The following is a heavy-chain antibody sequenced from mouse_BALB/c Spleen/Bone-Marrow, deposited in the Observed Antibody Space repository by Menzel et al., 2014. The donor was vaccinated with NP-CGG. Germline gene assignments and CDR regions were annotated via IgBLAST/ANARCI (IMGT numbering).Heavy chain of an antibody. CDR1: GYTFTSYW. CDR2: INPSTGYT. V-gene: IGHV1-7*01. J-gene: IGHJ4*01. D-gene: IGHD2-1*01. Sequence: VQLVESGAGLAKPGASVKMSCKASGYTFTSYWMHWVKQRPGQGLEWIGYINPSTGYTDYNQKFNDKATLTADKSSSTAYMQLSSLTSKDSAVYYCARGNPLYAMDYWGQGTSVTVSS. CDR3: ARGNPLYAMDY.